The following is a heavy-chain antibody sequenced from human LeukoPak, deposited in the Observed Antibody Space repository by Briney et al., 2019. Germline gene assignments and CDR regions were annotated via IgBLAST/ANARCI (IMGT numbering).Heavy chain of an antibody. CDR2: IYPGDSDT. D-gene: IGHD2-15*01. V-gene: IGHV5-51*01. CDR3: ASAVCSGGSCYSRDAFDI. Sequence: HGESLKISCKGSGYSFTSYWIGWVRQMPGKGLEWMGIIYPGDSDTRYSPSFQGQVTISADKSISTAYLQWSSLKASDTAMYYCASAVCSGGSCYSRDAFDIWGQGTMVTVSS. J-gene: IGHJ3*02. CDR1: GYSFTSYW.